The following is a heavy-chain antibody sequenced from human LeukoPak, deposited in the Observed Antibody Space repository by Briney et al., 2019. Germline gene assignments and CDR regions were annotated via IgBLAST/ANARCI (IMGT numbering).Heavy chain of an antibody. J-gene: IGHJ5*02. V-gene: IGHV4-34*01. CDR2: INHSGST. CDR1: GGSFSGYY. Sequence: PSETLSLTCAVYGGSFSGYYWSWIRQPPGKGLEWIGEINHSGSTNYNPSLKSRVTISVDTSKNQFSLKLSSVTAADTAVYYSARGPSRMVYAKTKNWFDPWGQGTLVTVSS. CDR3: ARGPSRMVYAKTKNWFDP. D-gene: IGHD2-8*01.